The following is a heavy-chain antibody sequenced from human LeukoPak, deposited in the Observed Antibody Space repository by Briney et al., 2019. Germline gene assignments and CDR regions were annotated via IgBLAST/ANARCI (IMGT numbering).Heavy chain of an antibody. CDR2: ISYDGSNK. CDR3: ARDLYSGLIAYAFDI. CDR1: GFTFSSYA. J-gene: IGHJ3*02. Sequence: GGSLRLSCAASGFTFSSYAMHWVRQAPGKGLEWVAVISYDGSNKYYADSVKGRFTISRDNSKNTLYLQLNSLRTEDTAVYYCARDLYSGLIAYAFDIWGQGTMVTVSS. D-gene: IGHD5-12*01. V-gene: IGHV3-30*04.